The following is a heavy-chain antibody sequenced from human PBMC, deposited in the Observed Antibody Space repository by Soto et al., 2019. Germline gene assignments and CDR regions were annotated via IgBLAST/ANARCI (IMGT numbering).Heavy chain of an antibody. CDR1: GGSISSGDYY. J-gene: IGHJ5*02. CDR2: IYYSGST. D-gene: IGHD3-22*01. CDR3: ARAPGYYYDSSGYYT. Sequence: KPSETLSLTCTVSGGSISSGDYYWIWIRQPPGKGLEWIGYIYYSGSTYYNPSLKSRVTISVDTSKNQFSLKLSSVTAADTAVYYCARAPGYYYDSSGYYTWGQGTLVTVS. V-gene: IGHV4-30-4*01.